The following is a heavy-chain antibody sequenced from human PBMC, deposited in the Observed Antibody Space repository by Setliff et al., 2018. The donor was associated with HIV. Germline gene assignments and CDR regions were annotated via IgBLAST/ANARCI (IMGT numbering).Heavy chain of an antibody. Sequence: PGGSLRLSCAASGFSFGDYWMTWVRQAQGNGPECLSYISGDGGVKAYSDSVKGRFTISRDNSKNTLYLQMNSLRADDTAVYYCAKDRLAGAFYCMDVWGKGTTVTVSS. J-gene: IGHJ6*03. CDR3: AKDRLAGAFYCMDV. CDR1: GFSFGDYW. CDR2: ISGDGGVK. V-gene: IGHV3-23*01. D-gene: IGHD7-27*01.